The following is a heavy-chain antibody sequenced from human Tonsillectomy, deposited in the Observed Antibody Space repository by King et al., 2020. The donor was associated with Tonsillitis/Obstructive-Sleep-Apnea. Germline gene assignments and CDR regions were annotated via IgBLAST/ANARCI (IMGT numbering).Heavy chain of an antibody. V-gene: IGHV3-15*01. Sequence: VQLVESGGGLVKAGGSLRLSCAASGFTSSNAWMSWVRQAPGKGLEWVGRIKSKIDGGTTDYAAPVKGRFTISRDDSKNTLYLQINSLKNEDTAVYYCTTDRIKALVLGYYYSMDVWGKGTPVTVSS. CDR3: TTDRIKALVLGYYYSMDV. J-gene: IGHJ6*03. CDR1: GFTSSNAW. CDR2: IKSKIDGGTT. D-gene: IGHD6-6*01.